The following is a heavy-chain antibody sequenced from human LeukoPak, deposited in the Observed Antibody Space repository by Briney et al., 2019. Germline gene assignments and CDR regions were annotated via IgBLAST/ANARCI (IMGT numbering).Heavy chain of an antibody. CDR3: AKTRPYQLLYYFDY. CDR1: GFTFSSYG. Sequence: GGSLRLSCAASGFTFSSYGMHWVRQAPGKGLEWVAVISYDGSNKYCADSVKGRFTISRDNSKNTLYLQMNSLRAEDTAVYYCAKTRPYQLLYYFDYWGQGTLVTVSS. D-gene: IGHD2-2*02. CDR2: ISYDGSNK. J-gene: IGHJ4*02. V-gene: IGHV3-30*18.